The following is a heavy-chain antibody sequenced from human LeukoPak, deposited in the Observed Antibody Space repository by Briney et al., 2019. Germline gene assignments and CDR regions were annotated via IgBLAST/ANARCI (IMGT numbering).Heavy chain of an antibody. CDR3: ARARIAAGLIDY. J-gene: IGHJ4*02. D-gene: IGHD6-13*01. CDR1: GFTFSSYW. CDR2: INSDGSIT. V-gene: IGHV3-74*01. Sequence: GGSLRLSCAPSGFTFSSYWMHWVRQAPGKGLVWVSRINSDGSITSYTDSVKGRFTISRDNAKNTLYLQMNSLRAEDTAVCYCARARIAAGLIDYWGRGTLVTVSS.